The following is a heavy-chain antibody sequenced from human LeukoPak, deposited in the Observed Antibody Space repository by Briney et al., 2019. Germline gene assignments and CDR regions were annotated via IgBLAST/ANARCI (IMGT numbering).Heavy chain of an antibody. Sequence: SETLSLTCTVSGFSISTGYYWGWIRQPPGRGLEWIGSMYHSGGTYYKSSLKSRVTISVDTSKNQFSLKLTSVTAADTAVYFCARDPASGYTTKRYYFDYWGQGTLVTVSS. CDR2: MYHSGGT. J-gene: IGHJ4*02. CDR3: ARDPASGYTTKRYYFDY. D-gene: IGHD6-13*01. CDR1: GFSISTGYY. V-gene: IGHV4-38-2*02.